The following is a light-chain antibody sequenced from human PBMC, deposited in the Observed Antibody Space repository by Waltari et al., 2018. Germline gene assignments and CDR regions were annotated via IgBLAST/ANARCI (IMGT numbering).Light chain of an antibody. CDR2: DVF. V-gene: IGLV2-11*01. Sequence: QSALTQPRSVSGSPGQSVTTSCTGTGNDVGIYDYVSWYQQQSGRAPKLIIYDVFNRPSGVPDRFSGSRSGGTAYLTISGLQAEDEADYYCCSYAGPAFGEGTKLTVL. J-gene: IGLJ2*01. CDR1: GNDVGIYDY. CDR3: CSYAGPA.